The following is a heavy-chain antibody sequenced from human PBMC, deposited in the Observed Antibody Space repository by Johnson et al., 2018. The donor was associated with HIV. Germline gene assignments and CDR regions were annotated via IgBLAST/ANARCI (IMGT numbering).Heavy chain of an antibody. J-gene: IGHJ3*02. CDR2: ISPDESKT. D-gene: IGHD1-26*01. V-gene: IGHV3-74*02. Sequence: VQLVESGGGLVKPGGSLRLSCVASGFSFSNYWMHWVRQAPGKGPVWVSRISPDESKTDYADSVKGRFTISRDNAKNTLHLQMNSLRGEDTAVYYCARGGRYSESVNDAHDIWGQGTKVTVSS. CDR3: ARGGRYSESVNDAHDI. CDR1: GFSFSNYW.